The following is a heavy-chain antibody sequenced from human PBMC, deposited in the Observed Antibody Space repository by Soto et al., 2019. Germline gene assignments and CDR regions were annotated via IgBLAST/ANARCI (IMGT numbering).Heavy chain of an antibody. CDR1: GFTFSSYS. V-gene: IGHV3-21*01. CDR3: ARDKRVAAQYYFDY. J-gene: IGHJ4*02. Sequence: EVQLVESGGGLVKPGGSLRLSCAASGFTFSSYSMNWVRQAPGKGLEWVSSISSSSSYIYYADSVKGRFTISRDNAKNSLYLQMNSLRAEDTAVYYCARDKRVAAQYYFDYWGRGTLVTVSS. CDR2: ISSSSSYI. D-gene: IGHD6-6*01.